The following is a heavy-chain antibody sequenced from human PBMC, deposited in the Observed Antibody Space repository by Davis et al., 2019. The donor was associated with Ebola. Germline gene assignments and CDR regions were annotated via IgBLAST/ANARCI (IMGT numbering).Heavy chain of an antibody. CDR1: GGTFSSYA. Sequence: SVKVSCKASGGTFSSYAISWVRQAPGQGLEWMGRIIPILGIANYAQKFQGSVTITADKSTSTAYMELSSLRSEDTAGYYCARSSAGVGATTTPWGQGTLVTVSS. CDR3: ARSSAGVGATTTP. V-gene: IGHV1-69*04. CDR2: IIPILGIA. J-gene: IGHJ5*02. D-gene: IGHD1-26*01.